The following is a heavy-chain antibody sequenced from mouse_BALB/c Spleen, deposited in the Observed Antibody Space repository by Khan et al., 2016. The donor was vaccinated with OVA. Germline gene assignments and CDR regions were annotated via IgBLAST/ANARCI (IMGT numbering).Heavy chain of an antibody. J-gene: IGHJ3*01. D-gene: IGHD1-1*02. V-gene: IGHV5-6*01. CDR3: ARLAYYYNSEGFAY. Sequence: EVKLMESGGDLVKTGGSLKLSCAASGFTFSTYGMSWVRQTPDKRLEWVATISSGGHYTYYIDSVKGRFPISRDNAKNILYLQMTSLRSEDTAMYYCARLAYYYNSEGFAYWGQGTLVTVSA. CDR2: ISSGGHYT. CDR1: GFTFSTYG.